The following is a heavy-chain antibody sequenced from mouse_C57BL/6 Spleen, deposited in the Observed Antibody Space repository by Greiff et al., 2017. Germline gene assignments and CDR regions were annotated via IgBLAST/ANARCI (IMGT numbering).Heavy chain of an antibody. CDR1: GFTFSSYA. Sequence: DVMLVESGGGLVKPGGSLKLSCAASGFTFSSYAMSWVRQTPEKRLEWVATISDGGSYTYYPDNVKGRFTISRDNAKNNLYLQMSHLKSEDTAMYYCARAGYYDYDGFAYWGQGTLVTVSA. V-gene: IGHV5-4*03. J-gene: IGHJ3*01. D-gene: IGHD2-4*01. CDR2: ISDGGSYT. CDR3: ARAGYYDYDGFAY.